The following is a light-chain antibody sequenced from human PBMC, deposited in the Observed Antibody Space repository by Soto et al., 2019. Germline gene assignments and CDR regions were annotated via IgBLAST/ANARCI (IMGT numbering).Light chain of an antibody. J-gene: IGKJ4*01. Sequence: DIVMTQSPDSLAVSLGERATINCKSSQTVLWGSNNKNYLAWYQQKPGQPPKLLIYWASTRESGVPDRFSGSGSGTDFTLTISSLQAEDVAVYYCQHYYTTPLTFGGGTKVDIK. CDR3: QHYYTTPLT. V-gene: IGKV4-1*01. CDR2: WAS. CDR1: QTVLWGSNNKNY.